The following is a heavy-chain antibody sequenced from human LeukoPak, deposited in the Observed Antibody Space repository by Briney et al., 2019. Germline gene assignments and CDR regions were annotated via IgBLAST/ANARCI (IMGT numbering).Heavy chain of an antibody. J-gene: IGHJ5*02. V-gene: IGHV4-34*01. D-gene: IGHD3-10*01. CDR1: GGSFSGYY. Sequence: SETLSLTCAVYGGSFSGYYWGWIRQPPGRGLEWIGSIYYSGSTYYNPSLKSRVTISVDTSKNQFSLKLSSVTAADTAVYYCARQMGNMVRGVINWFDPWGQGTLVTVSS. CDR3: ARQMGNMVRGVINWFDP. CDR2: IYYSGST.